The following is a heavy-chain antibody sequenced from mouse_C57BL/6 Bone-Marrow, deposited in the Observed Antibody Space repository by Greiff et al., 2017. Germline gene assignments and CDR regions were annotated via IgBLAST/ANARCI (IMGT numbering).Heavy chain of an antibody. V-gene: IGHV1-15*01. CDR3: TYDGDFDD. CDR2: IDPETGGT. D-gene: IGHD1-1*01. J-gene: IGHJ2*01. Sequence: VKLMESGAELVRPGASVTLSCKASGYTFTDYEMHWVKQTPVHGLEWIGAIDPETGGTAYNQKFKGKAILTADKSSSTAYMELRSLTSEDSAVYYCTYDGDFDDWGQGTTLTVSS. CDR1: GYTFTDYE.